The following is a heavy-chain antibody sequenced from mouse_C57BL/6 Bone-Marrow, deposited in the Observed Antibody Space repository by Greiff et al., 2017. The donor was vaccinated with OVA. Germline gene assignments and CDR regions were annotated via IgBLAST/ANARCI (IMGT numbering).Heavy chain of an antibody. J-gene: IGHJ2*01. V-gene: IGHV1-50*01. CDR2: IDPSDSYT. D-gene: IGHD4-1*01. CDR3: ASIWEDNN. CDR1: GYTFTSYW. Sequence: QVQLQQPGAELVKPGASVKLSCKASGYTFTSYWMQWVKQRPGQGLEWIGEIDPSDSYTNYNQKFKGKATLTVDTSSSTAYMQLSSLTSEDSAVYYCASIWEDNNWGQGTTLTVSP.